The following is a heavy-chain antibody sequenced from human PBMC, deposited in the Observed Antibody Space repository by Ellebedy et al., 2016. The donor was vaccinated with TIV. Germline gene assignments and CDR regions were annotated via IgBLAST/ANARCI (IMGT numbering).Heavy chain of an antibody. D-gene: IGHD2-15*01. J-gene: IGHJ4*02. CDR1: GFTFSSYS. CDR3: ARDGGCSGGSCPTLLFDY. CDR2: ISSSSSTI. Sequence: GGSLRLSXAASGFTFSSYSMNWVRQAPGKGLEWVSYISSSSSTIYYADSVKGRFTISRDNAKNSLYLQMNSLRDEDTAVYYCARDGGCSGGSCPTLLFDYWGQGTLVTVSS. V-gene: IGHV3-48*02.